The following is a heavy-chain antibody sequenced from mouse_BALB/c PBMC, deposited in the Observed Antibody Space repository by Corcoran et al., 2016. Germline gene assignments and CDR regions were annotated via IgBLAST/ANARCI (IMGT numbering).Heavy chain of an antibody. CDR1: GYSFTGYY. CDR2: ISCYNGAT. D-gene: IGHD2-4*01. J-gene: IGHJ3*01. V-gene: IGHV1S34*01. Sequence: LVKTGASVKISCKASGYSFTGYYMPWVKQSHGKSLEWIGYISCYNGATSYNQKFKGKATFTVDTSSSTAYMQFNSLTSEDSAVYYCARSYYDYDWFAYWGQGTLVTVSA. CDR3: ARSYYDYDWFAY.